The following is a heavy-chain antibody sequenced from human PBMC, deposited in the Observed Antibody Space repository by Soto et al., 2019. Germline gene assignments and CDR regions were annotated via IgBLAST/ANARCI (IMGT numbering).Heavy chain of an antibody. CDR2: ISASGGLK. V-gene: IGHV3-23*01. D-gene: IGHD1-26*01. CDR1: GFTFTNYA. Sequence: EVQLSEYGGDLRQPGGSLRLSCAASGFTFTNYAMTWVRQTPGKGLEWVSGISASGGLKYYADSVRGRFTVSRDNSKNIVYLQMDNLRDEYTAVYYCAREVGAPSGWLDPWGQGTQVTVSS. J-gene: IGHJ5*02. CDR3: AREVGAPSGWLDP.